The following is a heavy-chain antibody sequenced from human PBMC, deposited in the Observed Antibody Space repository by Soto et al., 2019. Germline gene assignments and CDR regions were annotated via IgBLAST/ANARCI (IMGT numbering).Heavy chain of an antibody. CDR3: ANIFDFDWVWAFEY. Sequence: QITLKESGPTLVKPTQTLTLTCTFSGFSLDTSGVGVGWIRQPPGKTLEWLALIYWDDDKRYSPSLNSRLTITKDTSKNQVVLRMTNVDPVDTATYYCANIFDFDWVWAFEYWGQGALVTVSS. J-gene: IGHJ4*02. D-gene: IGHD3-9*01. CDR1: GFSLDTSGVG. CDR2: IYWDDDK. V-gene: IGHV2-5*02.